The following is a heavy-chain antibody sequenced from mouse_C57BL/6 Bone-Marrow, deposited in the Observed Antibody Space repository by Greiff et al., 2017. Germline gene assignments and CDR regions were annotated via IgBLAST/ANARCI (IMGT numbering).Heavy chain of an antibody. D-gene: IGHD1-1*01. CDR1: GYTFTSYW. CDR2: IYPGNSDT. CDR3: TREVYYYGSAWYFDV. J-gene: IGHJ1*03. Sequence: EVKVVESGTVLARPGASVKMSCKTSGYTFTSYWMHWVKQRPGQGLEWIGAIYPGNSDTSYNQKFKGKAKLTAVTSASTAYMELSSLTNEDSAVYYCTREVYYYGSAWYFDVWGTGTTVTVSS. V-gene: IGHV1-5*01.